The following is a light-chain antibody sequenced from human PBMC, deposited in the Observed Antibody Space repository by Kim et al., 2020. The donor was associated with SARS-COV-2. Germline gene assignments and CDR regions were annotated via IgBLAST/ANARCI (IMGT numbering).Light chain of an antibody. V-gene: IGKV1-39*01. CDR2: AAS. CDR1: QRVISY. CDR3: IQSYIVPRT. Sequence: VGDRVSITCRARQRVISYLYCYMQRPGETPILVFSAASSMRSGGSTRGRGGVYGTDFALTLSSLQTEDLSTFYSIQSYIVPRTFGQGTKVDIK. J-gene: IGKJ1*01.